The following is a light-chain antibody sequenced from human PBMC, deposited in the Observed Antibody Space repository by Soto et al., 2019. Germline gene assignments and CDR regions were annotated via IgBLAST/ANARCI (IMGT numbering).Light chain of an antibody. CDR3: QQSYVATRT. J-gene: IGKJ5*01. Sequence: SHMTQSPSSVSASIGDRVTVPXRASQGIGADLGWYKQQPGXAPQXXXRSXSSLQSGGPSRLSGSGSGTDFTRSITSLQPEDCASYYCQQSYVATRTFGQGTRLEIK. CDR2: SXS. CDR1: QGIGAD. V-gene: IGKV1-39*01.